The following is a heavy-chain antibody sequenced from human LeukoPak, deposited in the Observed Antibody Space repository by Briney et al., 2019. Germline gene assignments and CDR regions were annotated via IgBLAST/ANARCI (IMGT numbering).Heavy chain of an antibody. D-gene: IGHD4-17*01. J-gene: IGHJ6*04. V-gene: IGHV4-31*03. CDR3: ARDRSTVTTRVYYGMDV. CDR1: GGSISSGGYY. CDR2: IYYSGST. Sequence: SETLSLTCTVSGGSISSGGYYWSWIRQHPGTGLEWIGYIYYSGSTYYNPSLKSRVTMSVDTSKNQFSLKLSSVTAADTAVYYCARDRSTVTTRVYYGMDVWGKGTTVTVSS.